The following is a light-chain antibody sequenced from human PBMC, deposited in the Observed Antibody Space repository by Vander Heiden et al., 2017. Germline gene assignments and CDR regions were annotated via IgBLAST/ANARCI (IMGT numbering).Light chain of an antibody. V-gene: IGKV3-20*01. CDR2: GAS. CDR1: QSVSSSY. J-gene: IGKJ1*01. Sequence: EIVLTQSPATLSLSPGERATLSCRASQSVSSSYSAWYQQKPGQAPRLLIDGASSRATGIPDRVSGSGAGKVFTLTISRLEHEDFAVYYWQQYDSSVTFGQGTKVEIK. CDR3: QQYDSSVT.